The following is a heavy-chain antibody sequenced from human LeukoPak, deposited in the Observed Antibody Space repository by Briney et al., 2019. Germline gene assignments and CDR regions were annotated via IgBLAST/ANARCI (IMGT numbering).Heavy chain of an antibody. CDR1: GFTFSSYA. CDR3: ARGTVTRFDY. CDR2: ISGSGSYT. D-gene: IGHD4-17*01. Sequence: GGSLRLSCAASGFTFSSYAMSWVRQGPGKGLEWVSTISGSGSYTYYADSVKGRFTISRDDSKNTLYLQMNSLRAEDTAVYYCARGTVTRFDYWGQGTLVTVSS. J-gene: IGHJ4*02. V-gene: IGHV3-23*01.